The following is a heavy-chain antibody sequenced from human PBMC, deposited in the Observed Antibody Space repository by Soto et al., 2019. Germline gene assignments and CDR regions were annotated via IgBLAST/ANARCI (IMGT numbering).Heavy chain of an antibody. CDR1: GYTFTIYC. V-gene: IGHV1-18*01. Sequence: ASVKVSCKASGYTFTIYCISWVRQAPGQGLEWMGWISAYNGNTNYAQKLQGRVTMTTDTSTSTAYMELRSLRSDDTAVYYCARVTSSFPNYYYYMDVWGKGTTVTVSS. D-gene: IGHD6-19*01. J-gene: IGHJ6*03. CDR2: ISAYNGNT. CDR3: ARVTSSFPNYYYYMDV.